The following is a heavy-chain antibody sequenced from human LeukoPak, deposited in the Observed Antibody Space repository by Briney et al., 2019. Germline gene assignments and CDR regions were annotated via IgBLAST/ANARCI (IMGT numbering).Heavy chain of an antibody. CDR1: GFTFSSYFW. CDR3: ARIGAGSSRDY. CDR2: IKSDGSSS. V-gene: IGHV3-74*01. D-gene: IGHD6-13*01. Sequence: PGGSLRLSCAASGFTFSSYFWMHWVRQAPGKGLVWVSRIKSDGSSSTYADSVKGRFTISRDNAKNSLYLQMNSLRAEDTAVYYCARIGAGSSRDYWGQGTLVTVSS. J-gene: IGHJ4*02.